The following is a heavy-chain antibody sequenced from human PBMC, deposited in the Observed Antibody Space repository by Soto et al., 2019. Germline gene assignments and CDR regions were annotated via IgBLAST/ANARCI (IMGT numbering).Heavy chain of an antibody. CDR2: IVPNVGTV. D-gene: IGHD3-10*01. J-gene: IGHJ4*01. Sequence: GASVKVSCKVSGGTLSSFINYPINWVRQAPGQGLEWMGGIVPNVGTVNYAQKFQGRVTVTADKSTARAYMEVSRLRSEDTSLYYCATRESSCFRRYFDCWG. CDR3: ATRESSCFRRYFDC. V-gene: IGHV1-69*06. CDR1: GGTLSSFINYP.